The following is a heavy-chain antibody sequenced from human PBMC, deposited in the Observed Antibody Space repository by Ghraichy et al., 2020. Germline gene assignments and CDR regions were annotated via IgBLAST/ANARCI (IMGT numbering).Heavy chain of an antibody. J-gene: IGHJ6*03. CDR3: ARRRSWGTLYYYYYMDV. Sequence: ASVKVSCKASGYTFTSYDINWVRQATGQGLEWMGWMNPNSGNTGYAQKFQGRVTMTRNTSISTAYMELSSLRSEDTAVYYCARRRSWGTLYYYYYMDVWGKGTTVTVSS. V-gene: IGHV1-8*01. CDR1: GYTFTSYD. CDR2: MNPNSGNT. D-gene: IGHD3-16*01.